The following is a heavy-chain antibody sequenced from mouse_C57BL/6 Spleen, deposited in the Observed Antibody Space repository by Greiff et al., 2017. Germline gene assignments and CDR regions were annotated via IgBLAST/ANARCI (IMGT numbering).Heavy chain of an antibody. CDR2: ISNLAYSI. CDR1: GFTFSDYG. Sequence: VQGVESGGGLVQPGGSLKLSCAASGFTFSDYGMAWVRQAPRKGPEWVAFISNLAYSIYYADTVTGRFTISRENAKNTLYLEMSSLRSEDTAMYYCARARDYGSSLDYWGQGTTLTVSS. V-gene: IGHV5-15*04. J-gene: IGHJ2*01. D-gene: IGHD1-1*01. CDR3: ARARDYGSSLDY.